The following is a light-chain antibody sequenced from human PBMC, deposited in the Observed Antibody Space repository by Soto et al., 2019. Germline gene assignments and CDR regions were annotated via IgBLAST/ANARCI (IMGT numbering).Light chain of an antibody. CDR2: DVS. CDR1: SSDVGGYNY. CDR3: NSYTSTSTSYV. Sequence: QSVLTQPASVSGSPGQSITISCTGTSSDVGGYNYVSWYQHHPGKAPKLMIYDVSNRPSGVSNRFSGSKSGNTASLTSSGLQAEDEADYYCNSYTSTSTSYVFGTGTKVTVL. V-gene: IGLV2-14*03. J-gene: IGLJ1*01.